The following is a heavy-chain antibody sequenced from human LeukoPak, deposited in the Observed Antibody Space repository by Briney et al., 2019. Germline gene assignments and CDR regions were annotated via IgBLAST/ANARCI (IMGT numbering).Heavy chain of an antibody. CDR3: ARSARHCNNGVCFTDYYIDL. Sequence: ASVKVSCKTSGYTFTDSYIHWVRHAPGQGLEWMGRVNPNSGDPNYPQKFQGRVTMTRDTSISTAYMEMSSLTSADTAVYYCARSARHCNNGVCFTDYYIDLWGKGTTVSVSS. V-gene: IGHV1-2*06. CDR1: GYTFTDSY. CDR2: VNPNSGDP. J-gene: IGHJ6*03. D-gene: IGHD2-8*01.